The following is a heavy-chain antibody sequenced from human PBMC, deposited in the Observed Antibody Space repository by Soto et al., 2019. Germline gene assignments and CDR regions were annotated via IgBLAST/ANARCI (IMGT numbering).Heavy chain of an antibody. D-gene: IGHD1-20*01. CDR1: GFSFSDSD. J-gene: IGHJ4*02. V-gene: IGHV3-73*01. Sequence: VGSLRLSCAASGFSFSDSDMHWGRQASGKGLEWVGRIRSKANSYVTEYAASVKGRFTISRDDSKNTAYLQMNSLKTEDTAVYYCTRQGPRDGYNWGFDYWGQGTLVTVSS. CDR2: IRSKANSYVT. CDR3: TRQGPRDGYNWGFDY.